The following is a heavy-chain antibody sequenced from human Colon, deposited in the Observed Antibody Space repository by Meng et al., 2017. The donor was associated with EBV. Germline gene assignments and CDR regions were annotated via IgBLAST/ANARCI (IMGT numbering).Heavy chain of an antibody. Sequence: QVQLQESGPGLVKPSQTLSLTCTVSGGSISSGGYYWSWIRQHPGKGLEWIGYIYYSGSTYYHPSLKSRVTISIDTSKNQFSLKLSSVTAADTAVYYCARGPSRWLQFSFDYWGQGTLVTVSS. CDR1: GGSISSGGYY. CDR2: IYYSGST. J-gene: IGHJ4*02. V-gene: IGHV4-31*03. D-gene: IGHD5-24*01. CDR3: ARGPSRWLQFSFDY.